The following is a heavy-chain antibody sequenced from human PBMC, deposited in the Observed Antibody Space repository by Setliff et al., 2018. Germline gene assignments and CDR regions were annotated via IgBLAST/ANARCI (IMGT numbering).Heavy chain of an antibody. D-gene: IGHD3-10*01. CDR2: IYYTGTA. Sequence: KPSVTLSLTCTVSGDSISSTSYQWGWVRQPPGKGLEWIGSIYYTGTAYYNPSLKSRVTISVDTSKNQFSLQVTSLAATDTALYFCARHEFVGGYYGSVTYRHFDYWGQGILVTVSS. V-gene: IGHV4-39*01. J-gene: IGHJ4*02. CDR1: GDSISSTSYQ. CDR3: ARHEFVGGYYGSVTYRHFDY.